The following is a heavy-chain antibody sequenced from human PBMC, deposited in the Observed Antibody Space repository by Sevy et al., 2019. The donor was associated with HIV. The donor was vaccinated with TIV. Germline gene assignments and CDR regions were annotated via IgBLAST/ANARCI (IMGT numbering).Heavy chain of an antibody. CDR2: ISYDGSNK. CDR1: GFTFSSYA. V-gene: IGHV3-30-3*01. CDR3: ARDGVDCSGGSCYHLFDY. D-gene: IGHD2-15*01. Sequence: GESLKISCAASGFTFSSYAMHWVRQAPGKGLEWVAVISYDGSNKYYSDSVKGRFTISRDNSKNTLYLQMNSLRAEDTAVYYCARDGVDCSGGSCYHLFDYWGQGTLVTVSS. J-gene: IGHJ4*02.